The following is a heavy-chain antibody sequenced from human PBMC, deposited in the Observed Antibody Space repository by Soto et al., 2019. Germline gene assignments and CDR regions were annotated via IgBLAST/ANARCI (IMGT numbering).Heavy chain of an antibody. Sequence: QLQLQESGPGLVKPSETLSLTCTVSGASIRSSDYYWAWIRQPPGKGLEWIGSIYYTGSTYYPPSLKSRVSISADTSKNQFSLKLTSVTAADTAVYHCVSGGRWETPQDYWGQGTLVTVSS. J-gene: IGHJ4*02. V-gene: IGHV4-39*01. D-gene: IGHD1-26*01. CDR1: GASIRSSDYY. CDR2: IYYTGST. CDR3: VSGGRWETPQDY.